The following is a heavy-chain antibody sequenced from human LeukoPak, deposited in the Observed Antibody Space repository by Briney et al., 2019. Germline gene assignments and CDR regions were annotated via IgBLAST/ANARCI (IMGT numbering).Heavy chain of an antibody. CDR2: ISGSGGTT. CDR3: AKEGEHRYFDL. D-gene: IGHD3-16*01. J-gene: IGHJ2*01. V-gene: IGHV3-23*01. CDR1: GFTFITFSSYA. Sequence: GGSLRLSCAASGFTFITFSSYAMRWVRQAPGKGLDWVSAISGSGGTTYYADSVTGRFTISRDNSKNTLYLQMNSLRAEDTAVYYCAKEGEHRYFDLWGRGNLVTVSS.